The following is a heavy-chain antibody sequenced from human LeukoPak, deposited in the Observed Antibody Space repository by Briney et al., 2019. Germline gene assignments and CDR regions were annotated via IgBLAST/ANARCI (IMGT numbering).Heavy chain of an antibody. J-gene: IGHJ5*02. V-gene: IGHV3-64*01. CDR2: ISTKGGST. CDR3: ARATQLSFIGDRLIARGLDL. D-gene: IGHD3-9*01. Sequence: GGSLRLSCAASRFTFSNYAMHWVRQAPGKGLEYVSAISTKGGSTYYANSVKGRFTISRDNSKNTLFLQMGSLRPEDMAVYYCARATQLSFIGDRLIARGLDLWGQGTLVTVSS. CDR1: RFTFSNYA.